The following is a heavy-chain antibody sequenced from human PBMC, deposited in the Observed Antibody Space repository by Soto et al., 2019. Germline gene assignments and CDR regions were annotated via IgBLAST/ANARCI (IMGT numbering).Heavy chain of an antibody. D-gene: IGHD3-16*01. Sequence: GSLRLSCVASGFPFSSYAMSWVRQTPGKGLEWVSGISGSGGRTYYADFVKGRFTISRDNSNNTLSLQMHILRVEDTAVYFCAKGGYYSLFDIWGQGTMVTVSS. CDR2: ISGSGGRT. CDR1: GFPFSSYA. CDR3: AKGGYYSLFDI. J-gene: IGHJ3*02. V-gene: IGHV3-23*01.